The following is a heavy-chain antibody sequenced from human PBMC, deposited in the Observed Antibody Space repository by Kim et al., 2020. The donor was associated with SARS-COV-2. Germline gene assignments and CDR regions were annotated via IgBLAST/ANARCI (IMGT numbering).Heavy chain of an antibody. D-gene: IGHD3-9*01. Sequence: SETLSLTCTVSGGSISSSSYYWGWIRQPPGKGLEWIGSIYYSGSTYYNPSLNSRVTISVDTSKNQFSLKLSSVTAADTAVYYCARQGGCFVRLGAFDIWGQGTMVTVSS. CDR1: GGSISSSSYY. J-gene: IGHJ3*02. CDR3: ARQGGCFVRLGAFDI. V-gene: IGHV4-39*01. CDR2: IYYSGST.